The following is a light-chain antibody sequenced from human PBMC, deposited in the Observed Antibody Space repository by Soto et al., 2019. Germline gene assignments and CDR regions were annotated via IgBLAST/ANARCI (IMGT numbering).Light chain of an antibody. Sequence: QSALTQPPSASGTPGQRVSISCSGGSSNIGSNYVYWYLQFPGTAPKLLIYGNNQRPSGVPDRFSDSRSGTSASLAISGLRSEDEAHYFCAAWDDSLSAWVFGGGTKLTVL. CDR3: AAWDDSLSAWV. CDR2: GNN. V-gene: IGLV1-47*02. J-gene: IGLJ3*02. CDR1: SSNIGSNY.